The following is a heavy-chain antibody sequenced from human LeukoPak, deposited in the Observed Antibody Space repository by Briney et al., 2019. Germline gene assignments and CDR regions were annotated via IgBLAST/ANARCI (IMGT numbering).Heavy chain of an antibody. Sequence: GGSLRLSCAASGFTFSSYSMNWVRQAPGKGLEWVSSITSSSSYIYYADSVKGRFTISRDNAKNSLYLQMNSLRAEDTAVYYCARAEVVVIDYWGQGTLVTVSS. V-gene: IGHV3-21*01. CDR1: GFTFSSYS. J-gene: IGHJ4*02. D-gene: IGHD3-22*01. CDR2: ITSSSSYI. CDR3: ARAEVVVIDY.